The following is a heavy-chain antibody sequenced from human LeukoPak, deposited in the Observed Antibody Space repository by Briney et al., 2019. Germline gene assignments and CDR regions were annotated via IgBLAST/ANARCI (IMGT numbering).Heavy chain of an antibody. CDR1: GYSISSGYY. J-gene: IGHJ4*02. Sequence: KTSETLSLTCAVSGYSISSGYYWGWIRQPPGKGLEWIGSIYHSGSTYYNPSLKSRVTISVDTSKNQSSLNLSSVTAADTAVYYCARDIRYFGWLSPYYFDYWGQGTLVTVSS. D-gene: IGHD3-9*01. CDR3: ARDIRYFGWLSPYYFDY. CDR2: IYHSGST. V-gene: IGHV4-38-2*02.